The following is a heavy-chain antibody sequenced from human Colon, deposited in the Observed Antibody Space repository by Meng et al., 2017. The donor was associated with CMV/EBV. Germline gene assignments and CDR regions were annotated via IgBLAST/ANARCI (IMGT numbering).Heavy chain of an antibody. Sequence: GESLKISCAASGFTFSSYWMSWVRQAPGKGLEWVANIKQDGSEKYYVDSVKGRFTISRDNAKNSLYLQMNSLRAEDTAVYYCARADSSGYHWGQGTLVTVS. D-gene: IGHD3-22*01. J-gene: IGHJ4*02. V-gene: IGHV3-7*01. CDR3: ARADSSGYH. CDR2: IKQDGSEK. CDR1: GFTFSSYW.